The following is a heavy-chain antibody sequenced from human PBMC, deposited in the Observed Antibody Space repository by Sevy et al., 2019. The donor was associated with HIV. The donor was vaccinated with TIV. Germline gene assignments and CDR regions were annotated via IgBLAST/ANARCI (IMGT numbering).Heavy chain of an antibody. D-gene: IGHD5-12*01. CDR2: IYPGDSDT. CDR3: ARVKGRGGYIIKAGGYYYYMDV. V-gene: IGHV5-51*01. CDR1: GYSFTSYW. J-gene: IGHJ6*03. Sequence: GESLKISCKGSGYSFTSYWIGWVRQMPGKGLEWMGIIYPGDSDTRYSPSFQGQFTISADKSISTAYLQWSSLKASDTAMYYCARVKGRGGYIIKAGGYYYYMDVWGKGTTVTVSS.